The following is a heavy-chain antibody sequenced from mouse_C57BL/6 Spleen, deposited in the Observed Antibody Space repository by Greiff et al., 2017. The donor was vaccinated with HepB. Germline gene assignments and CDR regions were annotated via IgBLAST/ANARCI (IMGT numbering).Heavy chain of an antibody. CDR2: INPGSGGT. CDR1: GYAFTNYL. Sequence: QVQLKESGAELVRPGTSVKVSCKASGYAFTNYLIEWVKQRPGQGLEWIGVINPGSGGTNYNEKFKGKATLTADKSSSTAYMQLSSLTSEDSAVYFCARRDYYGSSPWYFDVWGTGTTVTVSS. D-gene: IGHD1-1*01. CDR3: ARRDYYGSSPWYFDV. J-gene: IGHJ1*03. V-gene: IGHV1-54*01.